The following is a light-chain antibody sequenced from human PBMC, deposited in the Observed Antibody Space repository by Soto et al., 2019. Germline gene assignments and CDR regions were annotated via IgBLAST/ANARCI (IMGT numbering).Light chain of an antibody. V-gene: IGLV2-14*03. J-gene: IGLJ1*01. CDR1: SGDVGNYNY. Sequence: QSALTQPASVSGSLGQSITLSCTGSSGDVGNYNYVSWYQRHPGKAPKLMIYDVTHRPSGVSSRFSGSKSGNTASLTISGLQAEDEADYFCGSYTASSTLYVFGSGTQLTVL. CDR3: GSYTASSTLYV. CDR2: DVT.